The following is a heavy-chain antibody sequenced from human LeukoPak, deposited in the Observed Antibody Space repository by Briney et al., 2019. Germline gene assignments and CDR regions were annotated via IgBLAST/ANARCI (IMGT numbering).Heavy chain of an antibody. Sequence: GGSLRLSCAASGFTVSSNYMSWVRQAPGKGLEWVSIIYSGGSTYYADSVKGRFTISRDNSKNTLYLQMNSLRAEDTAVYYCARETDDYVWGSYRYLVYWGQGTLVTVPS. V-gene: IGHV3-66*01. D-gene: IGHD3-16*02. CDR3: ARETDDYVWGSYRYLVY. CDR1: GFTVSSNY. CDR2: IYSGGST. J-gene: IGHJ4*02.